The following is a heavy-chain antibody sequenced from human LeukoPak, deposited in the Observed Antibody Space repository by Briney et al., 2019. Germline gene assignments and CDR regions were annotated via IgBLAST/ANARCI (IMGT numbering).Heavy chain of an antibody. CDR3: ARGRQVDTAMVGRNWFDP. V-gene: IGHV1-2*04. CDR2: INPNSGGT. CDR1: GYTFTGYY. Sequence: GASVKVSCKASGYTFTGYYMHWVRQAPGQGLEWMGWINPNSGGTNYAQKFQGWVTMTRDTSISTAYMELSRLRSDDTAVYYCARGRQVDTAMVGRNWFDPWGQGTLVTVSS. J-gene: IGHJ5*02. D-gene: IGHD5-18*01.